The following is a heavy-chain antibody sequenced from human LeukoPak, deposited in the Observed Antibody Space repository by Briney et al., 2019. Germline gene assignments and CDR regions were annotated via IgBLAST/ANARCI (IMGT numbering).Heavy chain of an antibody. CDR2: IYYSGST. J-gene: IGHJ4*02. V-gene: IGHV4-39*01. CDR3: ASGWESSGYYYDY. CDR1: GGSISSSSYY. Sequence: SETLSLACTVSGGSISSSSYYWGWIRQPPGKGLEWIGSIYYSGSTYYNPSLKSRVTISVDTSKNQFSLKLSSVTAADTAVYYCASGWESSGYYYDYWGQGTLVTVSS. D-gene: IGHD3-22*01.